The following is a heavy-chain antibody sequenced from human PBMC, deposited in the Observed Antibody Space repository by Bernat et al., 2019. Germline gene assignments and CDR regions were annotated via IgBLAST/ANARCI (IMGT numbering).Heavy chain of an antibody. D-gene: IGHD6-6*01. V-gene: IGHV3-30*04. CDR2: ISYDAGNE. CDR1: GFTFSNYA. J-gene: IGHJ4*02. CDR3: ARARFEYSSSDGLDN. Sequence: QVQLVESGGGVVQPGRSRRLSCVASGFTFSNYAMHWVRQAPGKGLEWVAVISYDAGNEYYADSVKGRFTISRDNFKNTLYLEMNSLKNGDTAVYYCARARFEYSSSDGLDNWGQRTLVTVSS.